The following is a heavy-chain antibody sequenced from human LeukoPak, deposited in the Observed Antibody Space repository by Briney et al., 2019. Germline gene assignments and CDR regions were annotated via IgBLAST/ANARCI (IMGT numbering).Heavy chain of an antibody. D-gene: IGHD3-22*01. J-gene: IGHJ4*02. V-gene: IGHV3-30*18. CDR2: ISYDGSNK. CDR1: GFTFSTYA. CDR3: AKDQYYYDSSAYYARGGFDY. Sequence: GGSLRLSCGASGFTFSTYAMNWVRQAPGKGLECVVGISYDGSNKYYADSVKGRVTISRDFSKSTLFLQMNSLRAEDTAVYYCAKDQYYYDSSAYYARGGFDYWGQGTLVTVSS.